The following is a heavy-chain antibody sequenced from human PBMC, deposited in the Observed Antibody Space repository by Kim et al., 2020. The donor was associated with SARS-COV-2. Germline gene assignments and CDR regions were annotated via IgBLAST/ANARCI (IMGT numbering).Heavy chain of an antibody. CDR2: T. CDR3: ARVSSSYTIFDL. D-gene: IGHD6-6*01. Sequence: TYSASSVKGRFTISRDNSKNTLYLQMNSLRADDTAVYYCARVSSSYTIFDLWGQGARVTVSS. V-gene: IGHV3-23*01. J-gene: IGHJ4*02.